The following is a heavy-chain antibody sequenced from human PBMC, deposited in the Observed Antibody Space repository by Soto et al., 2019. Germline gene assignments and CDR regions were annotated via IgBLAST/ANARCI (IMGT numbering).Heavy chain of an antibody. D-gene: IGHD3-22*01. CDR1: GGSISSYY. Sequence: PSETLSLTCTVSGGSISSYYWSWIRQPPGKGPEWIGYIYYSGSTNYNPSLKSRVTISVDTSKNQFSLKLSSVTAADTAVYYCARASMIVVAIDPYYFDYWGQGTLVTVSS. CDR2: IYYSGST. J-gene: IGHJ4*02. CDR3: ARASMIVVAIDPYYFDY. V-gene: IGHV4-59*01.